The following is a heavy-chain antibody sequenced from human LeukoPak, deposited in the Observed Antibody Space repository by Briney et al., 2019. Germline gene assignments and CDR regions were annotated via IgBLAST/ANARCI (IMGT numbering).Heavy chain of an antibody. CDR3: ARPIYSGYDYVWDY. J-gene: IGHJ4*02. Sequence: ASVKVSCKASGGTFSSYAISWVRQAPGQGLEWMGGIIPIFGTANYAQKFQGRVAITADESTSTAYMELSSLRSEDTAVYYCARPIYSGYDYVWDYWGQGTLVTVSS. CDR1: GGTFSSYA. D-gene: IGHD5-12*01. V-gene: IGHV1-69*13. CDR2: IIPIFGTA.